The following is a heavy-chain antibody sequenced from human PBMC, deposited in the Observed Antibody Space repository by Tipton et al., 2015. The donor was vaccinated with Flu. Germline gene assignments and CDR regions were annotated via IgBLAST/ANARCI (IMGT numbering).Heavy chain of an antibody. CDR2: IYYSGST. D-gene: IGHD6-19*01. V-gene: IGHV4-59*01. J-gene: IGHJ5*02. CDR3: ARSVAVAAPGWFDP. CDR1: GGSISSYY. Sequence: TLSLTCTVSGGSISSYYWSWIRQPPGKGLEWIGYIYYSGSTNYNPSLKSRVTISVDTSKNQFSLKLSSVTAADTAMYYCARSVAVAAPGWFDPWGQGTLVTVSS.